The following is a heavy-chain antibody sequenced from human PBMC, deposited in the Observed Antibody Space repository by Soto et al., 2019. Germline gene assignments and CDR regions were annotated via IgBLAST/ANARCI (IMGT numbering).Heavy chain of an antibody. J-gene: IGHJ4*02. D-gene: IGHD4-17*01. Sequence: QVQLQESGPGLVKPSQTLSLTCTVSGGSISSGDYYWSWIRQPPGKGLEWIGYIYYSGSTYYNPSLKSRVTISVDTSKNQFSRKLSSVTAADTAVYYCARGGITVTTGVPFDYWGQGTLVTVSS. CDR1: GGSISSGDYY. V-gene: IGHV4-30-4*01. CDR2: IYYSGST. CDR3: ARGGITVTTGVPFDY.